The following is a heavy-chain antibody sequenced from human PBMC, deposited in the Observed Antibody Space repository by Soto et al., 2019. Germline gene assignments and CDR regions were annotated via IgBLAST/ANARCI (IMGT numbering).Heavy chain of an antibody. CDR3: GRGQRAIDF. CDR1: GGTITRGDHF. J-gene: IGHJ6*02. V-gene: IGHV4-30-4*01. Sequence: PSETLSLTCSVSGGTITRGDHFWSWVRQSPGKGLEWLGYIYYSGSTYYNPSLKGRVMMTIDTSNHQFSLNLSSVTAADTAVFYCGRGQRAIDFWGQGTAVTVSS. CDR2: IYYSGST.